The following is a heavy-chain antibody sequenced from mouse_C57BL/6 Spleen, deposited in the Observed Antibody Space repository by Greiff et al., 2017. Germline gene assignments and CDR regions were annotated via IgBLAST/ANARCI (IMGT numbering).Heavy chain of an antibody. J-gene: IGHJ4*01. V-gene: IGHV1-15*01. CDR3: TGRMDY. CDR1: GYTFTDYE. CDR2: IDPETGGT. Sequence: VQLQQSGAELVRPGASVTLSCKASGYTFTDYEMHWVKQTPVHGLAWIGAIDPETGGTAYNQKFKGKAILTADKSSSTAYMELRSLTSEDSAVYYCTGRMDYWGQGTSVTVSS.